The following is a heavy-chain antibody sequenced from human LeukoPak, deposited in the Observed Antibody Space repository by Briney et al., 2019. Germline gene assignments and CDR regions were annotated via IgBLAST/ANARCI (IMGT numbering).Heavy chain of an antibody. J-gene: IGHJ4*02. D-gene: IGHD4-11*01. CDR2: ISRGGNSL. Sequence: GGSLRLSCAASGFTFSDYYMGWIRQAPGKGLEWVSYISRGGNSLYYADSVRGRFTISRDNAKNSLYLQMNSLRAEDTAVYYCAKDRGYSNGISEYWGQGTLVTVSS. CDR3: AKDRGYSNGISEY. CDR1: GFTFSDYY. V-gene: IGHV3-11*01.